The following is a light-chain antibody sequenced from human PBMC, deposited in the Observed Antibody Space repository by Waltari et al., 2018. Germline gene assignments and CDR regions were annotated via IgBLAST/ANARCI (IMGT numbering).Light chain of an antibody. J-gene: IGLJ2*01. Sequence: SYELTQPPSVSVSPGQTASIPCSGDKLGDKFACWYQQKPGQSPGLVIYRDSKRPSGIPERLSGSNSGNTATLTISGTQAMDEADYYCQAWDSSTVVFGGGTKLTVL. V-gene: IGLV3-1*01. CDR3: QAWDSSTVV. CDR1: KLGDKF. CDR2: RDS.